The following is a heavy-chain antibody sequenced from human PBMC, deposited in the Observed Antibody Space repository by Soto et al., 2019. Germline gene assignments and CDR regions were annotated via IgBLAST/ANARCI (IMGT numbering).Heavy chain of an antibody. V-gene: IGHV3-48*03. J-gene: IGHJ6*02. CDR1: GFTFSSYE. CDR2: ISSSGSTK. Sequence: GGSLRLSCEGSGFTFSSYEMNWVRQAPGKGLEWVSYISSSGSTKNYADSVKGRFTIPRDNVKNSLYLQMNSLRAEDTAVYYCARVPRNFYYNGMDVWGQGTTVTVSS. CDR3: ARVPRNFYYNGMDV.